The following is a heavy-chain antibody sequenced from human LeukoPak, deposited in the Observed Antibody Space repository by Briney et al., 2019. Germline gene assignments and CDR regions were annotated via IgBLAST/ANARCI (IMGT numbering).Heavy chain of an antibody. J-gene: IGHJ4*02. D-gene: IGHD2-15*01. V-gene: IGHV4-59*01. Sequence: PSETLSLTCTVSGGSISNYYWNWIRQPPGKGLEWIRYIFYSGSTNYNPSLRSRVTISVDTSKNQFSLKLSSVTAADTAVYYCARGYCSGGSCYSGYYFDYWGQGTLVTVSS. CDR1: GGSISNYY. CDR3: ARGYCSGGSCYSGYYFDY. CDR2: IFYSGST.